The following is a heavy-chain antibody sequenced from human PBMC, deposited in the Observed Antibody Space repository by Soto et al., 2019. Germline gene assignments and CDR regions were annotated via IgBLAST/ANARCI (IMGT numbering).Heavy chain of an antibody. D-gene: IGHD5-12*01. J-gene: IGHJ4*02. Sequence: GSLRLSCAASVFTFSDYNMHWVRQAPGKGLEWVALISSDGSNKYYADSVKGRFTISRDNSKNMLYLQMNSLRAEDTAVYYCAKGSTRWLESLLHYWGQGTLVTVSS. CDR1: VFTFSDYN. CDR3: AKGSTRWLESLLHY. V-gene: IGHV3-30*18. CDR2: ISSDGSNK.